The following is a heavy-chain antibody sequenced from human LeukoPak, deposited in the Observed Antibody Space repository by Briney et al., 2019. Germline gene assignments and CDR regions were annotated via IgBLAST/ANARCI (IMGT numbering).Heavy chain of an antibody. CDR2: IYYSGST. V-gene: IGHV4-39*07. J-gene: IGHJ4*02. Sequence: KTGGSLRLSCAASGFTFSSYAMSWVRQAPGKGLEWIGSIYYSGSTYYNPSLKSRVTISVDTSKNQFSLKLSSVTAADTAVYYCARVFGELYQYYFDYWGQGTLVTVSS. CDR1: GFTFSSYA. CDR3: ARVFGELYQYYFDY. D-gene: IGHD3-10*01.